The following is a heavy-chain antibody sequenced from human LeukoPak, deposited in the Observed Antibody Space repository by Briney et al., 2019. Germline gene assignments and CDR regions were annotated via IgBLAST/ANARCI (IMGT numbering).Heavy chain of an antibody. CDR2: INHSGST. Sequence: SETLSLTCTVSGGSISSGDYYWSWIRQPPGKGLEWIGEINHSGSTNYNPSLKSRVTISVDTSKNQFSLKLSSATAADTAVYYCARGVRLHYYYGMDVWGQGTTVTVSS. J-gene: IGHJ6*02. CDR3: ARGVRLHYYYGMDV. V-gene: IGHV4-39*07. CDR1: GGSISSGDYY.